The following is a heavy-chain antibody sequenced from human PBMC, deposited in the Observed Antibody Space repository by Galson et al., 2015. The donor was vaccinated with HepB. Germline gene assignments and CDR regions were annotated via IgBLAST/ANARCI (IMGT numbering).Heavy chain of an antibody. D-gene: IGHD2-15*01. CDR3: AKLLVVVAAPLDY. V-gene: IGHV3-23*01. CDR2: ISGSGGST. J-gene: IGHJ4*02. Sequence: SLRLSCAASGFTFSSYAMSWVRQAPGRGLEWVSAISGSGGSTYYADSVKGRFTISRDNSKNTLYLQMNSLRAEDTAVYYCAKLLVVVAAPLDYWGQGTLVTVSS. CDR1: GFTFSSYA.